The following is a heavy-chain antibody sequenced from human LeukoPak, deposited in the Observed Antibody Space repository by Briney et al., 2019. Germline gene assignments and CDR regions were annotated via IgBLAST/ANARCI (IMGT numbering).Heavy chain of an antibody. D-gene: IGHD1-26*01. V-gene: IGHV4-59*01. CDR1: GGSLSGYY. Sequence: SETLSLTCTVSGGSLSGYYWSWIRQPPGKGLEWIGYIFYSGSTNYNPSLKSRVTISVDTSKNQFSLKLSSVTAADPAVYYCARGEWDLLFDYWGQGTLVTVSS. CDR3: ARGEWDLLFDY. J-gene: IGHJ4*02. CDR2: IFYSGST.